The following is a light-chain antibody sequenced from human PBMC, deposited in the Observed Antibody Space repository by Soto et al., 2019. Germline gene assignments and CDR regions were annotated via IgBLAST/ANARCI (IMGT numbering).Light chain of an antibody. CDR3: QQYRTLWT. Sequence: EIVLTQSPGTLSLSPGERATLSCRASQTFNSKYLAWYQQKPGQAPRLLIYGASSRASGIPDRFSGSASGTDFTLTINRLEPDDSAVYYCQQYRTLWTFGQGTRVEIK. J-gene: IGKJ1*01. CDR1: QTFNSKY. CDR2: GAS. V-gene: IGKV3-20*01.